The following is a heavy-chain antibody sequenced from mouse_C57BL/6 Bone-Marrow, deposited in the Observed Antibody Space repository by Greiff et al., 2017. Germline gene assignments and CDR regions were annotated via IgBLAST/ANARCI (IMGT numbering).Heavy chain of an antibody. CDR1: GYTFTSYW. CDR2: IDPSDSET. CDR3: ARRGSGQLRRRFDY. V-gene: IGHV1-52*01. J-gene: IGHJ2*01. Sequence: QVQLQQPGAELVRPGSSVKLSCKASGYTFTSYWMHWVKQRPIQGLEWIGNIDPSDSETHYNQKFKDKATLTVDKSSSTAYMQLSSLTSEDSAVYYGARRGSGQLRRRFDYWGQGTTLTVSS. D-gene: IGHD3-2*02.